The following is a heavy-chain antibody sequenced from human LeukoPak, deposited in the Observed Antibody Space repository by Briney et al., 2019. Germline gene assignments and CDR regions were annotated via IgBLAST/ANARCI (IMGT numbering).Heavy chain of an antibody. D-gene: IGHD4-17*01. CDR1: GSTFSSYS. J-gene: IGHJ5*02. V-gene: IGHV3-21*01. CDR3: AVTFTVTPVDP. Sequence: PGGSLRLSCAASGSTFSSYSMNWVRRAPGKGLEWVSSISSSSSYIYYADSVKGRFTISRDNAKNSLYLQMNSLRAEDTAVYYCAVTFTVTPVDPWGQGTLVTVSS. CDR2: ISSSSSYI.